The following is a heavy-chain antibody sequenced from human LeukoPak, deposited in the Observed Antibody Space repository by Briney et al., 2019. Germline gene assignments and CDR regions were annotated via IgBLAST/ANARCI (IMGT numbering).Heavy chain of an antibody. D-gene: IGHD3-22*01. V-gene: IGHV4-39*01. Sequence: SDTLSLTCTVSGDSISSRDNYWGWIRQPRGNGLERIGSFYYSRNTYYTPSLKSRGTISVDTSKNQLSLTLTSVSAADTAVYYCARHPHYYYDNSARWGQGTLVTVSS. J-gene: IGHJ4*02. CDR2: FYYSRNT. CDR3: ARHPHYYYDNSAR. CDR1: GDSISSRDNY.